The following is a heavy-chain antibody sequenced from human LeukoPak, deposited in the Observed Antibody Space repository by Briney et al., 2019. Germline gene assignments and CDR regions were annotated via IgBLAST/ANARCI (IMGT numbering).Heavy chain of an antibody. J-gene: IGHJ4*02. D-gene: IGHD3-10*01. CDR1: GYTFTGYY. CDR3: TRQSSGFSGSDY. Sequence: GASVKVSCKASGYTFTGYYMHWVRQAPGQGLEWMGWINPNSGGTNYAQKFQGRVTMTRDPSVSTAYMELSRLSSDDTAVYFCTRQSSGFSGSDYWGQGTLVTVSS. V-gene: IGHV1-2*02. CDR2: INPNSGGT.